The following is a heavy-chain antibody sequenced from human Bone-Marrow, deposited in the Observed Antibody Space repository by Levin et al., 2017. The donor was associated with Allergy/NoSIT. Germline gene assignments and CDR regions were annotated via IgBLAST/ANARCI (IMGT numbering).Heavy chain of an antibody. Sequence: GESLKISCAASGFTVSSNYMSWVRQAPGKGLEWVSVIYSGGSTYYADSVKGRFTISRDNSKNTLYLQMNSLRAEDTAVYYCARGKNSGYAFIGGMDVWGQGTTVTVSS. CDR3: ARGKNSGYAFIGGMDV. CDR1: GFTVSSNY. D-gene: IGHD5-12*01. CDR2: IYSGGST. J-gene: IGHJ6*02. V-gene: IGHV3-66*01.